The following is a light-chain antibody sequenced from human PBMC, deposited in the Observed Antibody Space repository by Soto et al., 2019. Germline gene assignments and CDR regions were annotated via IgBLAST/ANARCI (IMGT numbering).Light chain of an antibody. V-gene: IGKV3-20*01. J-gene: IGKJ1*01. CDR1: QSVSSSY. Sequence: EIVLTQSPGTLSLSPGERATLSCRASQSVSSSYLAWYQQKLGQAPRLLIYGASSRATGIPDRFSGSGSGTDFTLTISRLEPEDFAVYYCQQYGSSSWTFGQGTQVEIK. CDR2: GAS. CDR3: QQYGSSSWT.